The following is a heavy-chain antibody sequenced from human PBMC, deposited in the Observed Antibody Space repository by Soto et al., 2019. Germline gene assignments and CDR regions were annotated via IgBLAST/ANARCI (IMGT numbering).Heavy chain of an antibody. V-gene: IGHV4-59*01. J-gene: IGHJ5*02. D-gene: IGHD3-3*01. Sequence: PSETLSLTCTVSGGSISSYYWSWIRQPPGKGLEWIGYIYYSGSTNYNPSLKSRVTISVDTSKNQFSLKLSSVTAADTAVYYCARDQVTIFGVVPTGWFDPWGQGTLVTLSS. CDR3: ARDQVTIFGVVPTGWFDP. CDR2: IYYSGST. CDR1: GGSISSYY.